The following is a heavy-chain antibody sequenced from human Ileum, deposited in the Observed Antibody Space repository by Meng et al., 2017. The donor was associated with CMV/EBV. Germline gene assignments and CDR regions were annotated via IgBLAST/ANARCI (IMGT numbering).Heavy chain of an antibody. D-gene: IGHD1-1*01. V-gene: IGHV3-73*01. Sequence: GESLKISCATSGFAFSDSAMHWVRQASGKGLEWVGRIRDRPNNYATTYADPVRGRFTISRDDTKNTAFLLMDSLKIEDTATYYCSTLHDSVGHWGHGTLVTVSS. J-gene: IGHJ5*02. CDR1: GFAFSDSA. CDR3: STLHDSVGH. CDR2: IRDRPNNYAT.